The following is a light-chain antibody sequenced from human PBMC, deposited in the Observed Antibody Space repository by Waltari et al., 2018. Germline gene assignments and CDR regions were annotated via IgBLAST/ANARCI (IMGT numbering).Light chain of an antibody. CDR1: QSVSSSY. CDR2: GES. Sequence: EIVLTQSPGTLSLSPGERATLSCRASQSVSSSYLAWYQQKPGPAPRPFIYGESSRSTGIPDRFSGSGSGTDFTLTISRLEPEDFAVYYCQQYGSSPWTFGQGTKVEIK. V-gene: IGKV3-20*01. J-gene: IGKJ1*01. CDR3: QQYGSSPWT.